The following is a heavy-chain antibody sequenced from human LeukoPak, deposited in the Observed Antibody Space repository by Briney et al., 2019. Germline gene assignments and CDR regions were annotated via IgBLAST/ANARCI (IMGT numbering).Heavy chain of an antibody. Sequence: PGGSLRLSCAASGFTFSSYAMSWVRQAPGKGLEWVSAISGSGGSTYYADSVKGRFTISRDNSKNTLYLQMNSLRAEDTAVYYCAKASRSSSTSCPFDYWGQGTLVTVSS. J-gene: IGHJ4*02. CDR1: GFTFSSYA. CDR2: ISGSGGST. D-gene: IGHD2-2*01. CDR3: AKASRSSSTSCPFDY. V-gene: IGHV3-23*01.